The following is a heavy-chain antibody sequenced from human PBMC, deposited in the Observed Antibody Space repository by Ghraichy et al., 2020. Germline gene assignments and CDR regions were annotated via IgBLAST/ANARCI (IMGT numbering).Heavy chain of an antibody. CDR3: VRNSEKRFEY. D-gene: IGHD4-23*01. CDR2: INPNGGGI. CDR1: GFTFSRYW. V-gene: IGHV3-74*01. Sequence: GGSLRLSCAASGFTFSRYWMHWVRQAPGKGLAWVSHINPNGGGIAYADSVKGRFTISRDNAKSTLYLQLNSLRAEDTAVYYCVRNSEKRFEYWGQGTLVTVSS. J-gene: IGHJ4*02.